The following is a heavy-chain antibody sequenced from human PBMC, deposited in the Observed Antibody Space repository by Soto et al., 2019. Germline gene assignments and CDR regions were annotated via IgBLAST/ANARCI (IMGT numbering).Heavy chain of an antibody. Sequence: GGSLRLSCAASGLTFISYARHWVRQAPGKGLEWVAVISYDGSNKYYADSVRGRFTISRDNSKNTLYLQMNSLRAEDTAVYYCARPLWRDDYNWGYFDLWGRGTLVTSPQ. CDR3: ARPLWRDDYNWGYFDL. D-gene: IGHD4-4*01. V-gene: IGHV3-30-3*01. CDR1: GLTFISYA. CDR2: ISYDGSNK. J-gene: IGHJ2*01.